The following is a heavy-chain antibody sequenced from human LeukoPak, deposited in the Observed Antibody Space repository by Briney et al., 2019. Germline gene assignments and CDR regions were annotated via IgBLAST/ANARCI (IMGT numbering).Heavy chain of an antibody. D-gene: IGHD2-8*01. CDR1: GGSFSGYY. CDR2: INHSGST. J-gene: IGHJ4*02. V-gene: IGHV4-34*01. CDR3: ARRLPNRQYYFDY. Sequence: PSETLSLTCAVYGGSFSGYYWSWIRQPPGKGLEWIGEINHSGSTNYNPSLKSRVTISVDTSKNQFSLKLSSVTAADTAVYYCARRLPNRQYYFDYWGQGTLVTVSS.